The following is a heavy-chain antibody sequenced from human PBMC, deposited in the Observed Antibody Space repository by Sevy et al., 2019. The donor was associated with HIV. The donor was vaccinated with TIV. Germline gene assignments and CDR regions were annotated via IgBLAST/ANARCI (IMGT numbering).Heavy chain of an antibody. CDR2: IKSKTDGGPT. V-gene: IGHV3-15*01. D-gene: IGHD4-4*01. J-gene: IGHJ4*02. CDR1: GFTLSDAS. CDR3: TTDAHDFTNYPSPYYFDQ. Sequence: GGSLRLSCAASGFTLSDASMSWVRQAPGKGLEWVGRIKSKTDGGPTDYAAPVKGRFTISRDESKNTLYLQMNSLKTEDTAVYYCTTDAHDFTNYPSPYYFDQWGQGTLVTVSS.